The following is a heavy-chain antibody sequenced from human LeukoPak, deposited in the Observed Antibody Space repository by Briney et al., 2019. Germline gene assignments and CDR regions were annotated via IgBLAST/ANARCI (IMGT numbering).Heavy chain of an antibody. D-gene: IGHD3-10*01. CDR1: GFTFSSFP. J-gene: IGHJ4*02. Sequence: GGSLRLSCAASGFTFSSFPMQWVRQVPGKGLEYVSAISSTGETSYYASSVKDRFTISRDNSKNTLHLQMGSLRAEDTAVYYCARVMSGSGSKYFDYWGRGTLVTVSS. V-gene: IGHV3-64*01. CDR2: ISSTGETS. CDR3: ARVMSGSGSKYFDY.